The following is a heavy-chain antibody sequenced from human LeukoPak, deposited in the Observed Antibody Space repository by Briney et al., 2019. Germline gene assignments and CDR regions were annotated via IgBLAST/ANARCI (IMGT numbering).Heavy chain of an antibody. CDR3: ASPGKYQLLGWFDP. J-gene: IGHJ5*02. V-gene: IGHV1-69*13. D-gene: IGHD2-2*01. Sequence: SVKVSCKASGGTFSSYAISWVRQAPGQGLEWMGGIIPIFGTANYAQKFQGRVTITADESTSTAYMELSSLRSEDTAVYYCASPGKYQLLGWFDPWGQGTLVTVSS. CDR2: IIPIFGTA. CDR1: GGTFSSYA.